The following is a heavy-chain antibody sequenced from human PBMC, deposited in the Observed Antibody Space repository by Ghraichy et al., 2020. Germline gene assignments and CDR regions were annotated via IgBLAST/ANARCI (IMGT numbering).Heavy chain of an antibody. D-gene: IGHD1-26*01. CDR2: IKQDGSEK. CDR3: ARAPGVGSYYVVDYFDY. Sequence: GGSLRLSCAASGFTFSSYWMSWVRQAPGKGLEWVANIKQDGSEKYYVDSVKGRFTISRDNAKNSLYLQMNSLRAEDTAVYYCARAPGVGSYYVVDYFDYWGQGTLVTVSS. CDR1: GFTFSSYW. J-gene: IGHJ4*02. V-gene: IGHV3-7*03.